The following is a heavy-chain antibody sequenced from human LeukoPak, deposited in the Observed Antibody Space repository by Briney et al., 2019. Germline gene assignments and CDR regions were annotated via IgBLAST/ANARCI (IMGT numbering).Heavy chain of an antibody. CDR1: GGSISSYY. V-gene: IGHV4-59*08. D-gene: IGHD1-26*01. CDR3: ARHDRWELRLFDY. Sequence: PSETLSLTCTVSGGSISSYYWSWIRQPPGKGLEWIGYIYYSGSTNCNPSLKSRVTISVDTSKNQFSLKLSSVTAADTAVYYCARHDRWELRLFDYWGQGTLVTVSS. CDR2: IYYSGST. J-gene: IGHJ4*02.